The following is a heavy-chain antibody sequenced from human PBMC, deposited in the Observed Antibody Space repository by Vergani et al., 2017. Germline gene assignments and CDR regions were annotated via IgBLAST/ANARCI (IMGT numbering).Heavy chain of an antibody. J-gene: IGHJ4*02. V-gene: IGHV3-23*01. Sequence: VQLQESGPGLVKPSETLSLTCTVSGGSISSSSYYWGWVRQAPGKGLEWVSGISGSGVSAYYTDSVKGRFTISRDNSKNMLFLQMNNLRTEDTAIYYCAKQYFVSGNYLFDYWGQGTLVTVSS. CDR2: ISGSGVSA. D-gene: IGHD3-10*01. CDR3: AKQYFVSGNYLFDY. CDR1: GGSISSSSYY.